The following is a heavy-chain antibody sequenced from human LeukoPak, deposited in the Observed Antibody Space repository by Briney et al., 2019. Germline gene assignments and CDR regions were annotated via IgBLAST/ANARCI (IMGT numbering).Heavy chain of an antibody. V-gene: IGHV3-9*01. D-gene: IGHD5-24*01. CDR2: ISWNSGNI. CDR1: GFTFDDYA. CDR3: AREGVEMATIPYYYYYYYMDV. Sequence: GGSLRLSCAASGFTFDDYAMHWVRQAPGKGLEWVSGISWNSGNIGYADSVKGRFTISRDNAKNSLYLQMNSLRAEDTAVYYCAREGVEMATIPYYYYYYYMDVWGKGTTVTVSS. J-gene: IGHJ6*03.